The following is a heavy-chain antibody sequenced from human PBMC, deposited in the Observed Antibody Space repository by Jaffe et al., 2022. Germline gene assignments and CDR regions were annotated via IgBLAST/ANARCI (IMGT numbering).Heavy chain of an antibody. D-gene: IGHD5-12*01. CDR2: IIPIFGTA. Sequence: QVQLVQSGAEVKKPGSSVKVSCKASGGTFSSYAISWVRQAPGQGLEWMGGIIPIFGTANYAQKFQGRVTITTDESTSTAYMELSSLRSEDTAVYYCASRDGYNHHGSPLTPHYYYYMDVWGKGTTVTVSS. V-gene: IGHV1-69*05. CDR3: ASRDGYNHHGSPLTPHYYYYMDV. J-gene: IGHJ6*03. CDR1: GGTFSSYA.